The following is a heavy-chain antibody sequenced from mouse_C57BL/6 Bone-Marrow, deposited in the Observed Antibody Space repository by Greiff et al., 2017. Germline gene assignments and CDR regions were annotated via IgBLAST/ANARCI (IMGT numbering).Heavy chain of an antibody. CDR2: INPSDSYT. CDR3: ARKAYYSHAMDY. CDR1: GYTFTSYW. J-gene: IGHJ4*01. V-gene: IGHV1-59*01. D-gene: IGHD2-12*01. Sequence: QVQLQQPGAELVRPGTSVKLSCKASGYTFTSYWMHWVKQRPGQGLEWIGVINPSDSYTNYNQKFKGKATLTVDTSSSTAYMQLSSLTSEDSAVXYCARKAYYSHAMDYWGQGTSVTVSS.